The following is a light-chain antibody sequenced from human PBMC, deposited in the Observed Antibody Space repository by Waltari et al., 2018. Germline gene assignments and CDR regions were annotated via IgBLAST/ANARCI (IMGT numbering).Light chain of an antibody. J-gene: IGKJ1*01. CDR2: GAS. CDR1: QSISRY. Sequence: EIVLTQSPDTLSLSPGERATLSCMASQSISRYLVWYQQKPGQAPRLLIYGASRRATGIPDRFSGSGSGTDFSLTINRLESEDFAVYYCQHYVSLPVTFGQGTKVEIK. CDR3: QHYVSLPVT. V-gene: IGKV3-20*01.